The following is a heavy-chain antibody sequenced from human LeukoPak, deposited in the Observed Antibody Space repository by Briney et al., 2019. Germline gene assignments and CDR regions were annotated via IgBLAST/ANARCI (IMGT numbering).Heavy chain of an antibody. V-gene: IGHV3-53*01. D-gene: IGHD5-12*01. CDR2: IYSRGST. Sequence: GGSLRLSCAASGFTVSSNYMIWVRQAPGKGLEEVSVIYSRGSTYYADSVKGRFTISRDNSKNTLYLQMNSLRAEDTAVYYCAKPEDSGYDGLVWGQGTLVTVSS. CDR1: GFTVSSNY. J-gene: IGHJ4*02. CDR3: AKPEDSGYDGLV.